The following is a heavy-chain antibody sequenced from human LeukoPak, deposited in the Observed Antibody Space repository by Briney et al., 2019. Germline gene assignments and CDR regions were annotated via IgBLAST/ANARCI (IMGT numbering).Heavy chain of an antibody. CDR2: INPNSGGT. CDR3: ARSGPIVVVPAAILAY. V-gene: IGHV1-2*02. Sequence: ASVTVSCKASGYTFTGYYIHWVRQAPGQGLEWMGWINPNSGGTNYAQKFQGRVTMTRDTSISTAYMELSRLRSDDTAVYYCARSGPIVVVPAAILAYWGQGTLVTVSS. D-gene: IGHD2-2*01. CDR1: GYTFTGYY. J-gene: IGHJ4*02.